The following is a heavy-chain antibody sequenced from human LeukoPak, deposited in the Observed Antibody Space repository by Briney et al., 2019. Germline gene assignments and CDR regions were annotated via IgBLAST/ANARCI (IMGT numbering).Heavy chain of an antibody. CDR2: IIPIFGTP. D-gene: IGHD3-10*01. J-gene: IGHJ4*02. V-gene: IGHV1-69*05. CDR3: ARDLGQVGSGSYYLDY. CDR1: GGTFSSYA. Sequence: GSSVKVSCKASGGTFSSYAISWVRQAPGQGLEWMGGIIPIFGTPNYAQKFQGRVTITTDESTSTAYMELSSLRSEDTAVYYCARDLGQVGSGSYYLDYWGQGTLVTVSS.